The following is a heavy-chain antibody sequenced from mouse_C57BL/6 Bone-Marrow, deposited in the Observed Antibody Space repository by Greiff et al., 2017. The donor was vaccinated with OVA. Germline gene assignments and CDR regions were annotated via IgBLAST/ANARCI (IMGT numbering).Heavy chain of an antibody. J-gene: IGHJ2*01. Sequence: VQLQESGPELVKPGASVKISCKASGYAFSSSWMNWVKQRPGKGLEWIGRIYPGDGDTNYNGKFKGKATLTADKSSSTAYMQLSSLTSEDSAVYFCARKYYGSRGDYFDYWGQGTTLTVSS. CDR1: GYAFSSSW. D-gene: IGHD1-1*01. CDR3: ARKYYGSRGDYFDY. V-gene: IGHV1-82*01. CDR2: IYPGDGDT.